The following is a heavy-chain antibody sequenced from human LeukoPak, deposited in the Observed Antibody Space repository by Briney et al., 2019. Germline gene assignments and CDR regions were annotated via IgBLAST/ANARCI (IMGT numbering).Heavy chain of an antibody. CDR2: IIPIFGTA. Sequence: SVKVSCKASGGTFSSYAISWVRQAPGQGLEWMGGIIPIFGTANYAQKFQGRVTITTDESTSTAYMELSSLRSEDTAVYYCARDRHPLGYCSSTSCSANFDYWGQGTLVTVSS. D-gene: IGHD2-2*01. J-gene: IGHJ4*02. CDR1: GGTFSSYA. V-gene: IGHV1-69*05. CDR3: ARDRHPLGYCSSTSCSANFDY.